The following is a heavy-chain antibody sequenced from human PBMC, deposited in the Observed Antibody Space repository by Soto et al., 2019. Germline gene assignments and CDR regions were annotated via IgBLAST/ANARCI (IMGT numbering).Heavy chain of an antibody. D-gene: IGHD3-16*01. CDR3: ARDLYLYDYVWGSLDY. Sequence: PGGSLRLSCAASGFTFSSYAMHWVRQAPGKGLEWVAVISYDGSNKYYADSVKGRFTISRDNSKNTLYLQMNSLRAEDTAVYYCARDLYLYDYVWGSLDYWGQGTLVTVSS. CDR2: ISYDGSNK. V-gene: IGHV3-30-3*01. J-gene: IGHJ4*02. CDR1: GFTFSSYA.